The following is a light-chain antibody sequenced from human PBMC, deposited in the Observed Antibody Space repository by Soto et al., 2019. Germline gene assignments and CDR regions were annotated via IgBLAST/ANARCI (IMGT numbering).Light chain of an antibody. CDR3: SSFAASNTHV. Sequence: QSALTQPPSASGSPGQSVTISCTGTSSDVGSYNFVSWYQQYPGKAPKLTIYEVTKRPSGVPDRFSGSKSGNTASLTVSGLQAEDEADYYCSSFAASNTHVFGTGTKLTVL. CDR2: EVT. V-gene: IGLV2-8*01. J-gene: IGLJ1*01. CDR1: SSDVGSYNF.